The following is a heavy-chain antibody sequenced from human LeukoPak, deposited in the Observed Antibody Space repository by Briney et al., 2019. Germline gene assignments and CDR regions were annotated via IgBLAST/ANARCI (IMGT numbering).Heavy chain of an antibody. Sequence: GGSLRLSCAASGFTFSDHYIDWVRQTPGKGLEWVGRARNRGNGYTTQYAASVKGRFTFSRDDSENTVYLQMNSLKTEDTAVYFCARIMRVDYGTYYFDYWGQGTLVTVSS. CDR3: ARIMRVDYGTYYFDY. CDR2: ARNRGNGYTT. J-gene: IGHJ4*02. D-gene: IGHD4/OR15-4a*01. CDR1: GFTFSDHY. V-gene: IGHV3-72*01.